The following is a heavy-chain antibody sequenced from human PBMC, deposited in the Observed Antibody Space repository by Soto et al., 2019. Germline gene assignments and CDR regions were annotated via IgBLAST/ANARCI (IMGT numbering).Heavy chain of an antibody. V-gene: IGHV3-43*01. CDR3: AKDIRTRGYYGLDV. CDR2: ITWDASTT. Sequence: EVQLVESGGVVVQPGGSLRLSCAASGFKFDDYIMHWVRQAPGKGLEWVSLITWDASTTSYADSVKGRVTICRDNSKNALFLQMNSLRPGDTAVYYCAKDIRTRGYYGLDVWGQGTTVSVSS. CDR1: GFKFDDYI. J-gene: IGHJ6*02. D-gene: IGHD3-10*01.